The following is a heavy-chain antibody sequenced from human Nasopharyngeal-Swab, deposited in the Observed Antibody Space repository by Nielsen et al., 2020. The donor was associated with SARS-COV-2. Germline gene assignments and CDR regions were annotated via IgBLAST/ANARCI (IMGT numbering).Heavy chain of an antibody. CDR1: GFTFSSYS. V-gene: IGHV3-21*01. CDR3: ASVFTMVRGVIIGASNYYYGMDV. D-gene: IGHD3-10*01. J-gene: IGHJ6*02. Sequence: GSLRLSCAASGFTFSSYSMNWVRQAPGKGLEWVSSISSSSSYIYYADSVKGRFTISRDNAKNSLYLQMNSLRAEDTAVYYCASVFTMVRGVIIGASNYYYGMDVWGQGTTVTVSS. CDR2: ISSSSSYI.